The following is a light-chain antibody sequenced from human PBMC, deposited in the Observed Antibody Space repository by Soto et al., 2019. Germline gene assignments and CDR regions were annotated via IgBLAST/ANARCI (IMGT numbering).Light chain of an antibody. V-gene: IGLV1-44*01. Sequence: QSALTQPPSASGTPGQRVTISCSGGSSNIGSNTVTWYQQLPGTAPKLLIYSSNLRPSGVPDRFSGSESGTSASLAISGLQSEDEADYYCAAWDDSLNGVIFGGGTKVTVL. CDR2: SSN. CDR3: AAWDDSLNGVI. CDR1: SSNIGSNT. J-gene: IGLJ2*01.